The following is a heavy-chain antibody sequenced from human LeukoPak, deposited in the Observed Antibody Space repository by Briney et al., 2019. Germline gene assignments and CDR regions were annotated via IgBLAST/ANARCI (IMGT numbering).Heavy chain of an antibody. Sequence: GESLKISCKGSGYSFTSYWIGWVRQMPGKGLERMGIIYPGDSDTRYSPSFQGQVTISADKSISTAYLQWSSLKASDTAMYYCARTRIAVAGPPYYFDYWGQGTLVTVSS. J-gene: IGHJ4*02. V-gene: IGHV5-51*01. CDR3: ARTRIAVAGPPYYFDY. CDR2: IYPGDSDT. CDR1: GYSFTSYW. D-gene: IGHD6-19*01.